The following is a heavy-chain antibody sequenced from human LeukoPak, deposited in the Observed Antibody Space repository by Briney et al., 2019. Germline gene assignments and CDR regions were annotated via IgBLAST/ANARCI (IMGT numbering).Heavy chain of an antibody. J-gene: IGHJ4*02. Sequence: EASVKVSCKASGYTFTSYGISCVRQAPGQGLEWRVWISVYNGNTKSAQKLQGRVTMTTDTYTRTAYMELRSLRSDDTAVYYCARVYYDSSTPGDYWGQGTLVTVSS. D-gene: IGHD3-22*01. CDR3: ARVYYDSSTPGDY. CDR2: ISVYNGNT. CDR1: GYTFTSYG. V-gene: IGHV1-18*01.